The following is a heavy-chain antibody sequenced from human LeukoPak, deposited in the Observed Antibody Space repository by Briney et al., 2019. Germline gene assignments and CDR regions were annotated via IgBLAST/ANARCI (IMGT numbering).Heavy chain of an antibody. Sequence: SETLSLTCTVSGGSISSSSYYWGWIRQPPGKGLEYIGSSYYSGSTYYKPSLKRRVTISVDTSKNQVSLKLSSVTAADTAVYYCARLDSGYDFGAFDIWGQGTMGTVSS. CDR2: SYYSGST. V-gene: IGHV4-39*01. CDR1: GGSISSSSYY. CDR3: ARLDSGYDFGAFDI. J-gene: IGHJ3*02. D-gene: IGHD5-12*01.